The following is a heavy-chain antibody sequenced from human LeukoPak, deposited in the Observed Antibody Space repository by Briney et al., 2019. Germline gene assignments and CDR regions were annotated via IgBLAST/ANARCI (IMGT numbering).Heavy chain of an antibody. V-gene: IGHV1-69*05. D-gene: IGHD6-13*01. J-gene: IGHJ1*01. CDR3: ARTGYSSSWYVGRDFQH. CDR2: IIPIFGTA. Sequence: SVKVSCKASGYTFTSYDISWVRQAPGQGLEWMGRIIPIFGTANYAQKFQGRVTITTDESTSTAYMELSSLRSEDTAVYYCARTGYSSSWYVGRDFQHWGQGTLVTVSS. CDR1: GYTFTSYD.